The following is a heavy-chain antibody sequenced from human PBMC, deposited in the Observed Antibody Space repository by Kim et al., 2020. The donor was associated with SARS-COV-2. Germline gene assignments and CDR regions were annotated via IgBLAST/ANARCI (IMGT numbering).Heavy chain of an antibody. CDR2: IYSGGST. J-gene: IGHJ4*02. D-gene: IGHD5-12*01. Sequence: GGSLRLSCAASGFTVSSNYMSWVRQAPGKGLEWVSVIYSGGSTYYADSVKGRFTISRDNSKNTLYLQMNSLRAEDTAAYYCARDGGYSGYDDYYFDYWGQGTLVTVSS. CDR1: GFTVSSNY. CDR3: ARDGGYSGYDDYYFDY. V-gene: IGHV3-66*01.